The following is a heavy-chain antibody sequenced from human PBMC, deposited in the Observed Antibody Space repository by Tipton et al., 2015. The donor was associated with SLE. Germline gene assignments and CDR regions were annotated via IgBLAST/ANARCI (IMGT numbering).Heavy chain of an antibody. Sequence: SLRLSCAASGFIFKTHAMHWVRQAPGKGLEWVAVISYDGSDTNYADSVKGRFTISRDNSKNTLYLQMNSLRAEDTAVYYCASRLGSWYGIDPWGQGTLVTVSS. D-gene: IGHD6-13*01. J-gene: IGHJ5*02. CDR3: ASRLGSWYGIDP. V-gene: IGHV3-30*04. CDR1: GFIFKTHA. CDR2: ISYDGSDT.